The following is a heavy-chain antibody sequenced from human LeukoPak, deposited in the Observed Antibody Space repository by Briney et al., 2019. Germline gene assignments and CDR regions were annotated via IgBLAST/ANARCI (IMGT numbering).Heavy chain of an antibody. D-gene: IGHD3-22*01. CDR2: INAGNGNT. Sequence: ASVKVSCKASGGTFSSYAISWVRQAPGQRLEWMGWINAGNGNTKYSQKFQGRVTITRDSSASTAYMELSSLRSEDTAVYYCARDASRVVVVIDYFDYWGQGTLVTVSS. V-gene: IGHV1-3*01. J-gene: IGHJ4*02. CDR1: GGTFSSYA. CDR3: ARDASRVVVVIDYFDY.